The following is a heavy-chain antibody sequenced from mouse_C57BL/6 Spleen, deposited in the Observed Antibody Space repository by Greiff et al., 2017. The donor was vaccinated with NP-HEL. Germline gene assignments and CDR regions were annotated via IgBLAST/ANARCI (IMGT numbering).Heavy chain of an antibody. Sequence: EVQLQQSGAELVRPGASVKLSCTASGFNIKDYYMHWVKQRPEQGLEWIGRIDPEDGDTEYAPKFQGKATMTADTSSNTAYLQLSSLTSEDTAVYYCTTSYYSNYGVGYWYFDVWGTRTTVTVSS. D-gene: IGHD2-5*01. J-gene: IGHJ1*03. CDR2: IDPEDGDT. CDR1: GFNIKDYY. V-gene: IGHV14-1*01. CDR3: TTSYYSNYGVGYWYFDV.